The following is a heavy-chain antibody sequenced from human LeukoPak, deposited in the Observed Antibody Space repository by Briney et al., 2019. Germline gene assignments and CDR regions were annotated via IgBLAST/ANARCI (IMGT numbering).Heavy chain of an antibody. J-gene: IGHJ4*02. V-gene: IGHV4-59*02. CDR1: GVSVSSYS. CDR3: ARRPGAHFDY. CDR2: IFYTGST. Sequence: SETLSLTCSVSGVSVSSYSWSWIRQPPGKGLEWIGYIFYTGSTNYNPSLKSRVTISVDTSKNQFSLKLSSVTAADTAVYYCARRPGAHFDYWGQGTLVTVSS. D-gene: IGHD3-10*01.